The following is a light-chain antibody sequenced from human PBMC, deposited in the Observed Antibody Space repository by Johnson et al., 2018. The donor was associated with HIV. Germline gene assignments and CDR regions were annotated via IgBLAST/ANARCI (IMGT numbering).Light chain of an antibody. Sequence: QSVLTQPPSVSAAPGQKVTISCSGSSSNIGNNFVSWYQQLPGTAPKLLIYDNNQRPSGIPDRFSGSTSGTSATLGITGIQTGDEADYYCGTWDSRLSAYGFRTVTKVTFL. CDR3: GTWDSRLSAYG. V-gene: IGLV1-51*01. CDR1: SSNIGNNF. CDR2: DNN. J-gene: IGLJ1*01.